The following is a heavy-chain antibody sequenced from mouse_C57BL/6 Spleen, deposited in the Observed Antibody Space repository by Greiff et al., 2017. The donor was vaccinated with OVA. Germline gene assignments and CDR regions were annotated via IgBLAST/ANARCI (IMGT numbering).Heavy chain of an antibody. J-gene: IGHJ1*03. CDR3: ARGVYYYGSSYGYFDV. CDR1: GYTFTSYW. CDR2: IYPSDSET. Sequence: QVQLKQPGAELVRPGSSVKLSCKASGYTFTSYWMDWVKQRPGQGLEWIGNIYPSDSETHYNQKFKDKATLTVDKSSSTAYMQLSSLTSEDSAVYYCARGVYYYGSSYGYFDVWGTGTTVTVSS. D-gene: IGHD1-1*01. V-gene: IGHV1-61*01.